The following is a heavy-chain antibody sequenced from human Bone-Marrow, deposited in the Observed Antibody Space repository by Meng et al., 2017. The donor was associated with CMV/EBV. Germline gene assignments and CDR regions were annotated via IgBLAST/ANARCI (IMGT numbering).Heavy chain of an antibody. CDR3: AREGPGRFLDQTPSGGMDV. Sequence: SVKVSCKASGGTFSSYAISWVRQAPGQGLEWMGGIIPILGIANYAQKFQGRVTITADKSTSTAYMELSSLRSEDTAVYYCAREGPGRFLDQTPSGGMDVWGQGTTVTVSS. V-gene: IGHV1-69*10. J-gene: IGHJ6*02. CDR1: GGTFSSYA. D-gene: IGHD3/OR15-3a*01. CDR2: IIPILGIA.